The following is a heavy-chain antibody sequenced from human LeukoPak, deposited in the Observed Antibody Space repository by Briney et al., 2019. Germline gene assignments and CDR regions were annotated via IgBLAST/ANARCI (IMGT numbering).Heavy chain of an antibody. CDR1: GGSLSSYY. Sequence: SETLSLTCTVSGGSLSSYYWSWIRQPPGKGLEGIGYIYYSGSTNYNPSLKSRATISVDTSKNQCSLKLSSVTAADTAVYYCARGNSRDGYKFGYWGQGTLVTVSS. CDR3: ARGNSRDGYKFGY. J-gene: IGHJ4*02. D-gene: IGHD5-24*01. V-gene: IGHV4-59*01. CDR2: IYYSGST.